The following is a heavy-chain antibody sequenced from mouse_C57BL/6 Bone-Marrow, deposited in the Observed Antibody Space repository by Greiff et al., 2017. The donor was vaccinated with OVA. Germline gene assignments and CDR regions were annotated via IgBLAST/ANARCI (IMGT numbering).Heavy chain of an antibody. J-gene: IGHJ3*01. D-gene: IGHD1-1*01. CDR3: VIGDYYGSSSPGFAY. CDR1: GFTFNTYA. Sequence: EVQLVESGGGLVQPKGSLKLSCAASGFTFNTYAMHWVRQAPGKGLEWVARIRSKSSNYATYYADSVKDSFTISRDDSQSMLYLQMNNLKTEDTAMYYCVIGDYYGSSSPGFAYWGHATLVTVSA. V-gene: IGHV10-3*01. CDR2: IRSKSSNYAT.